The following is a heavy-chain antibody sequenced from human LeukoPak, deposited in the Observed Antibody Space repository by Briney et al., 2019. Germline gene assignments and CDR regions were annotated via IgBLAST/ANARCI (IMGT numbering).Heavy chain of an antibody. D-gene: IGHD5-24*01. CDR3: ATGEGGRWLQLSPIFDY. J-gene: IGHJ4*02. CDR1: GYTLTELS. CDR2: FDLEDGET. Sequence: ASVKVSCKVSGYTLTELSMHWVRQAPGKGLEWMGGFDLEDGETIYAQKFQGRVTMTEDTSTDTAYMELSSLRSEDTAVYYCATGEGGRWLQLSPIFDYWGQGTLVTVSS. V-gene: IGHV1-24*01.